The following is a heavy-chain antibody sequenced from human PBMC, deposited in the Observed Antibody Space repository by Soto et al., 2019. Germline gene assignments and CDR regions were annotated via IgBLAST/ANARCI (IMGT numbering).Heavy chain of an antibody. V-gene: IGHV3-73*01. Sequence: EVQLVESGGGLVQPGGSLKLSCAASGFTFSGSGIHWVRQASGKGLEWVGHIRTKTNNYATEYAASVRGRFIISRDDSKNTAYLQMASLTTEDTAVYYCMETLTPMDVWGQGTTVTVSS. D-gene: IGHD4-17*01. J-gene: IGHJ6*02. CDR3: METLTPMDV. CDR2: IRTKTNNYAT. CDR1: GFTFSGSG.